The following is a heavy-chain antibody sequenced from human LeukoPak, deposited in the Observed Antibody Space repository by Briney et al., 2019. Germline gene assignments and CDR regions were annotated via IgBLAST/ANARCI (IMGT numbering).Heavy chain of an antibody. V-gene: IGHV3-74*01. Sequence: GGSLRLSCAASGFSFSTYWMHWVRQAPGKGLVWVSRINGDGTTTRYADSVKGRFTISRDNAKNTLYLQMNSLRAEDTAVYYCASDYGDYSDQFEFFQHWGQGALVTVSS. D-gene: IGHD4-17*01. J-gene: IGHJ1*01. CDR3: ASDYGDYSDQFEFFQH. CDR1: GFSFSTYW. CDR2: INGDGTTT.